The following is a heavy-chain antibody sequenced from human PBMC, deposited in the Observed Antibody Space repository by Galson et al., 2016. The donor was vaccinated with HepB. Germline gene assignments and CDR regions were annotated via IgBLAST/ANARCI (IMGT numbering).Heavy chain of an antibody. CDR2: INGGNGNT. CDR1: GYTFSTYD. Sequence: SVKVSCKASGYTFSTYDMHWVRQAPGQRLEWMGWINGGNGNTKYSQKFQGRVTITRDTSASTAYMERSSLRSEDTAVYYCARELWFGELLLSFAWIDPWGQGTLVTVSA. CDR3: ARELWFGELLLSFAWIDP. J-gene: IGHJ5*02. V-gene: IGHV1-3*01. D-gene: IGHD3-10*01.